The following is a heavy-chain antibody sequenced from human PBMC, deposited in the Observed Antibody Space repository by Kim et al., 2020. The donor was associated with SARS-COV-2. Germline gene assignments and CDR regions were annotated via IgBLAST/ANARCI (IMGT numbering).Heavy chain of an antibody. V-gene: IGHV1-3*01. CDR2: INAGNGNT. CDR3: ARGMGATLGY. D-gene: IGHD1-26*01. CDR1: GYTFTSYA. J-gene: IGHJ4*02. Sequence: ASVKVSCKASGYTFTSYAMHWVRQAPGQRLEWMGWINAGNGNTKYSQKLQGRVTITRDTSANTAYMELSSLRSEDTALYYCARGMGATLGYWGQGTLVTVSS.